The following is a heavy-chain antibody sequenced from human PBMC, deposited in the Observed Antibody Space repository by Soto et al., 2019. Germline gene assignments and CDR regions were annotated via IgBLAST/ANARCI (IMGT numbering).Heavy chain of an antibody. CDR3: AKAPHNNGFYYFDY. CDR1: GFTLDTYA. Sequence: QPGGSLRLSCTAYGFTLDTYAMNWVRQAPGKGLEWVSSISGSGGSTYYTDSVKGRFTISRDISKNTLYLHMNSLRADDTAVYYCAKAPHNNGFYYFDYWGQGTLVTVSS. J-gene: IGHJ4*02. V-gene: IGHV3-23*01. D-gene: IGHD1-20*01. CDR2: ISGSGGST.